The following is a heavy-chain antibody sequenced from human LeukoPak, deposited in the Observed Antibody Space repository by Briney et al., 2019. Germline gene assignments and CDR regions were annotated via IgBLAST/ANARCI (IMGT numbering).Heavy chain of an antibody. CDR3: AGACTSCYADYYYMDV. V-gene: IGHV3-48*03. J-gene: IGHJ6*03. CDR2: ISSSGSTT. Sequence: GGSLRLSCAASGFTFSSYEMNWVRQAPGKGLEWVSYISSSGSTTYYAASVKGRFTISRDNAKNSLYLQMNSLRVEDTAVYYCAGACTSCYADYYYMDVWGKGTTVTVSS. D-gene: IGHD2-2*01. CDR1: GFTFSSYE.